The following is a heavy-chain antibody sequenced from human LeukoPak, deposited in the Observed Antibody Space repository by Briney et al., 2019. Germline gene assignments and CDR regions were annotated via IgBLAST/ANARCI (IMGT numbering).Heavy chain of an antibody. D-gene: IGHD3-3*01. CDR2: IYSGGST. J-gene: IGHJ4*02. V-gene: IGHV3-53*01. CDR1: GFTVSSNY. CDR3: ARASTYYDFWSGFDY. Sequence: GGSLRLSCAASGFTVSSNYMSWVRQAPGKGLEWVSVIYSGGSTYYADSVKGRFTISRDNSKNTLYLQMNSLRAEDTAVYYCARASTYYDFWSGFDYWGQGPLVTVSS.